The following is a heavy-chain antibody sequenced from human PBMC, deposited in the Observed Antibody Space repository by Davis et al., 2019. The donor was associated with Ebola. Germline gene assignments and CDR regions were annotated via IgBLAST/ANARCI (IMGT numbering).Heavy chain of an antibody. Sequence: SETLSLTCAVYGGSFSGYSWSWIRQAPGKGLEWVGEINHRGSTKYNPSLKSRVTISVDTSKNQFSLKLNSVTAADTAVYYCATDYHWGQGTLVTVSS. V-gene: IGHV4-34*01. J-gene: IGHJ5*02. CDR3: ATDYH. CDR2: INHRGST. D-gene: IGHD3-3*01. CDR1: GGSFSGYS.